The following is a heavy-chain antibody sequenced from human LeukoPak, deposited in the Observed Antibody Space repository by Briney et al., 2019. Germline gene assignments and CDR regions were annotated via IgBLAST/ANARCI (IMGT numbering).Heavy chain of an antibody. CDR3: ARVRRGYSYGNRDY. D-gene: IGHD5-18*01. J-gene: IGHJ4*02. CDR1: GGSFSGYY. CDR2: INHSGST. Sequence: SETLSLTCAVYGGSFSGYYWSWIRQPPGKGLEWIGEINHSGSTSYSPSLKSRVTISVDTSKNQFSLKLSSVTAADTAVYYCARVRRGYSYGNRDYWGQGTLVTVSS. V-gene: IGHV4-34*01.